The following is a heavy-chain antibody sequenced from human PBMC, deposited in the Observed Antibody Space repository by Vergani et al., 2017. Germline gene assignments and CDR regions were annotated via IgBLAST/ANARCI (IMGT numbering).Heavy chain of an antibody. Sequence: DVHLAESGGGFFKPGGTLRLSCSASEFSFNSYWMHWVRQVPGKGRLWVSRIKSDGSITAYADSATGRFTISRDNAQNTLYLQMNSLRAEDTAVYYCPRDGWELLDYFYYMDVWGKGTTVTVSS. V-gene: IGHV3-74*03. J-gene: IGHJ6*03. D-gene: IGHD1-26*01. CDR1: EFSFNSYW. CDR3: PRDGWELLDYFYYMDV. CDR2: IKSDGSIT.